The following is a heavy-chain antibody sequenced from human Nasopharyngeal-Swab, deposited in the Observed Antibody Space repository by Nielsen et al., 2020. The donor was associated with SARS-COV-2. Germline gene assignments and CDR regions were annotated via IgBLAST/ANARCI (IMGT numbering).Heavy chain of an antibody. J-gene: IGHJ5*02. CDR1: GFTFSDYY. Sequence: GESLKISCAASGFTFSDYYMSWIRQAPGKGLEWVSYISSSGSTIYYADSVKGRFTISRDNAKNSLYLQMNSLRAEDTAVYYCARDPGYSSSWYYNWFDPWGQGTLVTVSS. CDR3: ARDPGYSSSWYYNWFDP. V-gene: IGHV3-11*04. D-gene: IGHD6-13*01. CDR2: ISSSGSTI.